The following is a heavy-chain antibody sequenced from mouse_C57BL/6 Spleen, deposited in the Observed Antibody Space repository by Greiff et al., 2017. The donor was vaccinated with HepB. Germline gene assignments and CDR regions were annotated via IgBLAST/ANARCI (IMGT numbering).Heavy chain of an antibody. J-gene: IGHJ4*01. CDR1: GYTFTDYY. Sequence: EVQLQQSGPELVKPGASVKISCKASGYTFTDYYMNWVKQSHGKSLEWIGDINPNNGGTSYNQKFKGKATLTVDKSSSTAYMELRSLTSEDSAVYYCARGELHGNYRLYAMDYWGQGTSVTVSS. CDR3: ARGELHGNYRLYAMDY. V-gene: IGHV1-26*01. D-gene: IGHD2-1*01. CDR2: INPNNGGT.